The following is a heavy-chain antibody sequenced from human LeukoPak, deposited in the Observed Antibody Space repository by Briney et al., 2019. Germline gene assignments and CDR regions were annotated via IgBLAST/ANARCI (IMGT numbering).Heavy chain of an antibody. Sequence: GGSLRLSCAASGFTVSSNYMSWVRQAPGKGLEWVSVIYSGGSTYYADSVKGRFTTSRDNSKNTLYLQMNSLRAEDTAVYYCARDREGGDYFDYWGQGTLVTVSS. CDR3: ARDREGGDYFDY. CDR1: GFTVSSNY. J-gene: IGHJ4*02. CDR2: IYSGGST. V-gene: IGHV3-53*01.